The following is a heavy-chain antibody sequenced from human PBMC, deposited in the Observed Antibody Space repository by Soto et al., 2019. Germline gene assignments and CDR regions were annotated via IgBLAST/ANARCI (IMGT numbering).Heavy chain of an antibody. CDR2: ISGSGGST. J-gene: IGHJ6*02. CDR3: ARARSSLQVSFMDV. V-gene: IGHV3-23*01. Sequence: PGGSLRLSCAASGFTFSSYAMSWVRQAPGKGLEWVSAISGSGGSTYYADSVKGRFTISRDNAKNSLSLQMNVLRAEDSAFYYCARARSSLQVSFMDVWGQGTTVTVSS. CDR1: GFTFSSYA.